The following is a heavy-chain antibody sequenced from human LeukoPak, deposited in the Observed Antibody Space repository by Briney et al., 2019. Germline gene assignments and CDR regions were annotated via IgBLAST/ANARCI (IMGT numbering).Heavy chain of an antibody. CDR3: AKDNRRHYTSGPNPDSLH. V-gene: IGHV3-9*01. CDR2: ISWNSGSI. CDR1: GLTFSSHW. J-gene: IGHJ4*02. Sequence: GGSLRLSCAASGLTFSSHWMHWVRQAPGKGLEWVSGISWNSGSIDYADSAKGRFTISRDNAKNSLYLQMNSLRVEDTAFYYCAKDNRRHYTSGPNPDSLHWGQGALVTVSS. D-gene: IGHD6-19*01.